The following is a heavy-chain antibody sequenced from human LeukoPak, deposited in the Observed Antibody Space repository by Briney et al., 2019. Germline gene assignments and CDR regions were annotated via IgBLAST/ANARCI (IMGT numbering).Heavy chain of an antibody. D-gene: IGHD2-15*01. CDR3: ARSGYCSAGSCYSPFDY. J-gene: IGHJ4*02. CDR1: GYTFSGYH. V-gene: IGHV1-2*02. Sequence: ASVKVSCKASGYTFSGYHIHWVRQAPGQGLEWMGWINPSSGGTNYAQKFQDRATMTRDTSIGAAYMELTSLKPDDAAVYYCARSGYCSAGSCYSPFDYWGQGTLVTVSS. CDR2: INPSSGGT.